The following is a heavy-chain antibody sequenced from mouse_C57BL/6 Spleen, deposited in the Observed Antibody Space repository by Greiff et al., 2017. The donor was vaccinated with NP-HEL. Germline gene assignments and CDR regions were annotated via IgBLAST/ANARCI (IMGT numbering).Heavy chain of an antibody. D-gene: IGHD2-1*01. CDR2: IYPRDGST. CDR3: ATIYYGNYDYFDY. Sequence: VQLQQSDAELVKPGASVKISCKVSGYTFTDHTIHWMKQRPEQGLEWIGYIYPRDGSTKYNEKFKGKATLTADKSSSTAYMQLNSLTSEDSAVYFCATIYYGNYDYFDYWGHGTTLTVSS. CDR1: GYTFTDHT. V-gene: IGHV1-78*01. J-gene: IGHJ2*01.